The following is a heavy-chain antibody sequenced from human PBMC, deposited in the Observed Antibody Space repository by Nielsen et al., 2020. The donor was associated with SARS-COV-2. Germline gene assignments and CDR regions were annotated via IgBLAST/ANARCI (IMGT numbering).Heavy chain of an antibody. CDR2: ISGSGGGT. CDR1: GFTFSSYA. J-gene: IGHJ4*02. Sequence: GESLKISCAASGFTFSSYAMSWVRQAPGKGLEWVSAISGSGGGTYYADSVKGRFTISRDNSKNTLYLQMNSLRAEDTAVYYCAKEIPAGVQFDFWGQGTLVTVSS. V-gene: IGHV3-23*01. CDR3: AKEIPAGVQFDF.